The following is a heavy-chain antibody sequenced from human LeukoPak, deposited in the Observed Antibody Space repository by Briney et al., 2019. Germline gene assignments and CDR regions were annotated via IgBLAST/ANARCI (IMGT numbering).Heavy chain of an antibody. J-gene: IGHJ5*02. V-gene: IGHV3-64*01. D-gene: IGHD3-10*01. CDR2: ISSNGGST. CDR3: ARVEGGGWFDP. Sequence: GGSLRLSCAASGFTFSSYAMHWVRQAPGKGLEYVSAISSNGGSTYYANSVKGRFTISRDNFKNTLYLQMGSLRAEDMAVYYCARVEGGGWFDPWGQGTLVTVSS. CDR1: GFTFSSYA.